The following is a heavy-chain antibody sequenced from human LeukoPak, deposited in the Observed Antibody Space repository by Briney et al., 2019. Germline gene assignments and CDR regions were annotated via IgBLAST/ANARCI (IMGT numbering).Heavy chain of an antibody. V-gene: IGHV1-24*01. CDR1: GYTLTELP. D-gene: IGHD1-26*01. J-gene: IGHJ5*02. Sequence: ASVKVSCKVSGYTLTELPMHWVRQAPGKGLEWMGGFDPEDGETIYAQKFQGRVTMTEDTSTDTAYMELSSLRSEDTAVYYCATLSGSYYSGNWFDPWGQGTLVTVSS. CDR3: ATLSGSYYSGNWFDP. CDR2: FDPEDGET.